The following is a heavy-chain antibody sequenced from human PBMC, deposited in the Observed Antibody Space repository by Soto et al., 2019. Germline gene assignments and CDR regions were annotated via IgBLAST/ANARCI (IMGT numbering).Heavy chain of an antibody. CDR3: ARGLTMGQLPSHFDH. CDR1: GGSVSNDNFY. V-gene: IGHV4-61*01. Sequence: SETLSLTCTVSGGSVSNDNFYWSWIRQPPGKGLEWIGYVHSSGITNYNPSLKRQVTISVDTSRNQFSLRLSSVTAADTAVYYCARGLTMGQLPSHFDHWGQGTLVTAPQ. D-gene: IGHD3-16*01. CDR2: VHSSGIT. J-gene: IGHJ5*02.